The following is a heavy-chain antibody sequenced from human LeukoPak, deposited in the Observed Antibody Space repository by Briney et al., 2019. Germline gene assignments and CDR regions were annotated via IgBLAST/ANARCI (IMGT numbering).Heavy chain of an antibody. D-gene: IGHD2-21*01. CDR3: ATALHNCGGDCYYFDY. CDR2: MNPNSGNT. Sequence: ASVKVSCKASGYTFTSYDINWVRQATGQGLEWMGWMNPNSGNTGYAQKFQGRVTMTRNTSISTAYMELSSLRSEDTAVYYCATALHNCGGDCYYFDYWGQGTLVTVSS. V-gene: IGHV1-8*01. J-gene: IGHJ4*02. CDR1: GYTFTSYD.